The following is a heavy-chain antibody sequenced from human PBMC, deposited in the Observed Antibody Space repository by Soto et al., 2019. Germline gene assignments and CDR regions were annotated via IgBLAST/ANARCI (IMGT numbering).Heavy chain of an antibody. V-gene: IGHV3-48*02. CDR3: ARDSHFGYGMDV. Sequence: GALRLSCAASGFTFSSYYMNWVRQAPGKGLEWVSYISSGSNTIYYADSVKGRFTISRDNAKNSLYLQMNSLRDEDTAMYYCARDSHFGYGMDVWGQGTTVTVSS. CDR2: ISSGSNTI. D-gene: IGHD3-10*01. CDR1: GFTFSSYY. J-gene: IGHJ6*02.